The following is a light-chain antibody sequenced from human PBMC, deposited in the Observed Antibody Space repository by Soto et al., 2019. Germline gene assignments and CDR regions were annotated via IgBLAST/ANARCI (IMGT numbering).Light chain of an antibody. CDR2: EVS. CDR1: NSNVGGHNY. V-gene: IGLV2-14*01. J-gene: IGLJ1*01. Sequence: QSALAQPASVSGSLGQSITISCTGTNSNVGGHNYVSWYQHHPGKAPQLMIYEVSNRPSGFSNRFSGSKSGNTASLTISGLQAGDEADYHCSSFSSTSTLYVFGTGTKVTVL. CDR3: SSFSSTSTLYV.